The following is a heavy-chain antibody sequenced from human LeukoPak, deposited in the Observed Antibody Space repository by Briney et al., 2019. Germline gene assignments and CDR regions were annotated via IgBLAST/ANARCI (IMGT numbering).Heavy chain of an antibody. CDR2: IYYSGST. J-gene: IGHJ4*02. CDR1: GGSISSSSYY. CDR3: ARLGFGVVALHFDY. Sequence: PSETLSLTCTVSGGSISSSSYYWGWIRQPPGKGLEWIGSIYYSGSTYYNPSLKSRVTISVDTSKNQFSLKLSSVTAADTAVYYCARLGFGVVALHFDYWGQGTLVTVSS. D-gene: IGHD2-15*01. V-gene: IGHV4-39*01.